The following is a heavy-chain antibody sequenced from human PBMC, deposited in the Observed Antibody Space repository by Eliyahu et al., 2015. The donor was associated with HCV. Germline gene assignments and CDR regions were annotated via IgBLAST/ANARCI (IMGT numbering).Heavy chain of an antibody. Sequence: QVQLVQSGAEVKKPGASVKVSCKASGYTFTSYYMHWVRQAPGQGLEWMGIINPSGGSTSYAQKFQGRVTMTRDTSTSTVYMELSSLRSEDTAVYYCARASLRFLEWLYGMDVWGQGTTVTVSS. CDR3: ARASLRFLEWLYGMDV. J-gene: IGHJ6*02. V-gene: IGHV1-46*03. CDR1: GYTFTSYY. CDR2: INPSGGST. D-gene: IGHD3-3*01.